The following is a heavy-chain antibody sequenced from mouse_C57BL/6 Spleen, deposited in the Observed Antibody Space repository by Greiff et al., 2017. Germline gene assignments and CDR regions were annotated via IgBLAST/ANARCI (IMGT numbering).Heavy chain of an antibody. D-gene: IGHD1-1*01. CDR3: ARNKGGSSYVRAMDY. CDR2: IWSGGST. V-gene: IGHV2-2*01. J-gene: IGHJ4*01. Sequence: VMLVESGPGLVQPSQSLSITCTVSGFSLTSYGVHWVRQSPGKGLEWLGVIWSGGSTDYNAAFISRLSISKDNSKSQVFFKMNSLQADDTAIYYCARNKGGSSYVRAMDYWGQGTSVTVSS. CDR1: GFSLTSYG.